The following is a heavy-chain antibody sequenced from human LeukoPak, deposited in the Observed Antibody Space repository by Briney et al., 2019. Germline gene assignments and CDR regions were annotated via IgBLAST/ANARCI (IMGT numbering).Heavy chain of an antibody. Sequence: SETLSLTCTVSGGSISSYYWSWIRQPPGKGLEWIGEINHSGSTNYNPSLKSRVTISVDTSKNQFSLKLSSVTAADTAVYYCARLGSSWYRQYDYWGQGTLVTVSS. D-gene: IGHD6-13*01. V-gene: IGHV4-34*01. CDR2: INHSGST. J-gene: IGHJ4*02. CDR1: GGSISSYY. CDR3: ARLGSSWYRQYDY.